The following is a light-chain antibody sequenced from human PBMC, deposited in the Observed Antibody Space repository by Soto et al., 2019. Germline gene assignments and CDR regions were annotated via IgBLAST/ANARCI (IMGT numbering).Light chain of an antibody. V-gene: IGLV2-14*01. CDR1: RSDVPGYNF. Sequence: QSALTQPASVSGSPGQSITISCTGTRSDVPGYNFVSWYQQHPGKAPKLMIYEISNRPSGVSNRFSGSKSGNTASLTISGLQAEDEADYYCTSYTSSNTYVFGTGTKLTVL. CDR3: TSYTSSNTYV. J-gene: IGLJ1*01. CDR2: EIS.